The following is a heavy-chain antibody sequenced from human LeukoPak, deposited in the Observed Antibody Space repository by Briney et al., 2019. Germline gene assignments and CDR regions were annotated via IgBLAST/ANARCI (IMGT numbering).Heavy chain of an antibody. Sequence: PSETLSLTCSVSGGSISSYYWGWIRQPPGKGLEWIGSIYYSGSTYYNPSLKSRVTISVDTSKNQFSLKLSSVTAADTAVYYCARPLYFEQQLVGPVEAFDIWGQGTMVTVSS. J-gene: IGHJ3*02. CDR1: GGSISSYY. CDR2: IYYSGST. D-gene: IGHD6-13*01. V-gene: IGHV4-39*01. CDR3: ARPLYFEQQLVGPVEAFDI.